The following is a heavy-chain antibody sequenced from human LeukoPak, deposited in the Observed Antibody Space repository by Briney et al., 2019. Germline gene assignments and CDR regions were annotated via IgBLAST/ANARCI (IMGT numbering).Heavy chain of an antibody. J-gene: IGHJ6*02. D-gene: IGHD3-22*01. CDR3: ARDWHYYDSSGYPHYYGMDV. CDR2: ISGSGGST. Sequence: TGGSLRLSCAASGFTFSSYAMSWVRQAPGKGLEWVSAISGSGGSTYYADSVKGRFTISRDNAKNSLYLQMNSLRAEDTAVYYCARDWHYYDSSGYPHYYGMDVWGQGTTVTVSS. V-gene: IGHV3-23*01. CDR1: GFTFSSYA.